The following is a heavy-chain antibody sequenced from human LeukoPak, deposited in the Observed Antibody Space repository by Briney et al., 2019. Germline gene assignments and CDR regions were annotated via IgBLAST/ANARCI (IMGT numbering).Heavy chain of an antibody. D-gene: IGHD3-9*01. J-gene: IGHJ4*02. V-gene: IGHV7-4-1*02. Sequence: ASVKVSCKASGYTFTSYAMNWVRQAPGQGLEWMGWINTNTGNPTYAQGFTGRFVFSLDTSVSTAYLQISSLKAEDTAVYYCASSYDILTGNTYYFDYWGQGTLVTVSS. CDR1: GYTFTSYA. CDR2: INTNTGNP. CDR3: ASSYDILTGNTYYFDY.